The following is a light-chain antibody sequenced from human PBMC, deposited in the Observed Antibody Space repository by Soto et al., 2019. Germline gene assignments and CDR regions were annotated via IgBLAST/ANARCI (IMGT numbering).Light chain of an antibody. CDR3: AAWDDGLNGYV. V-gene: IGLV1-44*01. CDR2: SND. J-gene: IGLJ1*01. Sequence: QSVMTQSPSASGTPGQRVTISCSGSSSNIGSNTVNWYQQLPGTAPKLLIYSNDQRPSGVPDRFSASKSGTSASLAISGLQSEDEADYYCAAWDDGLNGYVFGTGTKLTVL. CDR1: SSNIGSNT.